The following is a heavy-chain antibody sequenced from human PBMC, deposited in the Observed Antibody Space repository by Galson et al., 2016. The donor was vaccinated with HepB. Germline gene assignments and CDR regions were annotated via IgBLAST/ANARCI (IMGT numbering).Heavy chain of an antibody. D-gene: IGHD3-22*01. Sequence: SETLSLTCAVSGVSISSSNWWSWVRQPPGKGLEWIGQIYHSGTTNYNPSLKSRVTISIDKSKNQFSLKLNPVTAADTAVYYCARRPRDYYDSSGSLDYWGQGTLVTVSS. CDR2: IYHSGTT. CDR1: GVSISSSNW. J-gene: IGHJ4*02. V-gene: IGHV4-4*02. CDR3: ARRPRDYYDSSGSLDY.